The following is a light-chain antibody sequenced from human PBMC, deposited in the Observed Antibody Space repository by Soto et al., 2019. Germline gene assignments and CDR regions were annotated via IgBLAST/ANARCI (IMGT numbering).Light chain of an antibody. Sequence: DIQLTQSPSFLSASVGDRVTITCRASQGIINYLAWYQQKPGKAPKLLIYAASTLQSGVPSRFSGSGFGTDFTLTISSLQPEDSAIYYCQQADTFPIAFGQGTRLEI. J-gene: IGKJ5*01. CDR2: AAS. V-gene: IGKV1-9*01. CDR1: QGIINY. CDR3: QQADTFPIA.